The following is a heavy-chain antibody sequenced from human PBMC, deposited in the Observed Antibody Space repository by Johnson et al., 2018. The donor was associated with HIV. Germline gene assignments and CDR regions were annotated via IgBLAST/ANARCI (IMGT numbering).Heavy chain of an antibody. V-gene: IGHV3-30-3*01. CDR2: ISDDGTNT. CDR1: GFTFSCCD. D-gene: IGHD3-10*01. CDR3: ASGYYYGSGTYHGAFDI. J-gene: IGHJ3*02. Sequence: VQLVESGGGLVQPGGSLRLSCVAPGFTFSCCDMDCVRKTTGKGLESVAVISDDGTNTDYADAVNGRFTNSRDNSKTALYLQMNSLRAEDTAVYYCASGYYYGSGTYHGAFDIWGQGTMVTVSS.